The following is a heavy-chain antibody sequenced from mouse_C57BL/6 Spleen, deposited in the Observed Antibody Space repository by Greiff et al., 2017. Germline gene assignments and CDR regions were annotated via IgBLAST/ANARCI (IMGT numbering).Heavy chain of an antibody. V-gene: IGHV1-81*01. Sequence: QVQLKQSGAELARPGASVKLSCKASGYTFTSYGISWVKQRTGQGLEWIGEIYPRSGNTYYNEKFKGKATLTADKSSSPAYMELRSLTSEDSAVYFCARREGYDYDAMDYWGQGTSVTVSA. CDR1: GYTFTSYG. D-gene: IGHD3-1*01. CDR2: IYPRSGNT. CDR3: ARREGYDYDAMDY. J-gene: IGHJ4*01.